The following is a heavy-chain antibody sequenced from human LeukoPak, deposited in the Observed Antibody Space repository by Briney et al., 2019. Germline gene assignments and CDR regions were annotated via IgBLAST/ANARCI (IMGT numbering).Heavy chain of an antibody. CDR1: GGSISSYY. D-gene: IGHD3-10*01. CDR3: ARGIGPLWFGDSPWFDP. Sequence: RTSETLSLTCTVSGGSISSYYWSWIRQPPGKGLEWIGYIYYSGSTNYNPSLKSRVTISVDTSKNQSSLKLSSVTAADTAVYYCARGIGPLWFGDSPWFDPWGQGTLVTVSS. V-gene: IGHV4-59*01. CDR2: IYYSGST. J-gene: IGHJ5*02.